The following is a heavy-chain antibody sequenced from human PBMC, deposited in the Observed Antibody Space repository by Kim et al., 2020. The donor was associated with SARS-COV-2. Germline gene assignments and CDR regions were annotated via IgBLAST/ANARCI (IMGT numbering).Heavy chain of an antibody. V-gene: IGHV4-59*01. CDR3: ARGPPCSGGSCPPTSKNWFDP. CDR1: GGSISSYY. CDR2: IYYSGST. D-gene: IGHD2-15*01. Sequence: SETLSLTCTVSGGSISSYYWSWIRQPPGKGLEWIGYIYYSGSTNYNPSLKSRVTISVDTSKNQFSLKLSSVTAADTAVYYCARGPPCSGGSCPPTSKNWFDPWGQGTLVTVSS. J-gene: IGHJ5*02.